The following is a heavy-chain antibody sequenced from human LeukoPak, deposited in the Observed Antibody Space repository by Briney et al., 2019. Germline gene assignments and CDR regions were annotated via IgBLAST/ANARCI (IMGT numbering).Heavy chain of an antibody. J-gene: IGHJ4*02. V-gene: IGHV1-2*02. CDR1: GYSFTGHY. Sequence: ASVKVSCKASGYSFTGHYMHWVRQAPGQGLEWMGWINPKSGGTNYAQKFQGRVTMTEDTSTDTPYMELSSLRSEDTAVYYCATAGGIVVVPAAFDYWGQGTLVTVSS. D-gene: IGHD2-2*01. CDR2: INPKSGGT. CDR3: ATAGGIVVVPAAFDY.